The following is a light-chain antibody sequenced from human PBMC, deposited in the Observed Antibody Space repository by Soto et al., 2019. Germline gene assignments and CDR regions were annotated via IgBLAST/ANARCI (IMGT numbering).Light chain of an antibody. CDR2: DNS. V-gene: IGLV1-51*01. Sequence: QSVLTQPPSVSAAPGQKVTISCSGSSSNIEKNFASWYQQIPGTAPKLLIYDNSERPSGIPDRFSGFRSGTSATLGIAGLQTGDEADYYCGTWDSSLRTVVFGGGTKLTVL. CDR1: SSNIEKNF. J-gene: IGLJ3*02. CDR3: GTWDSSLRTVV.